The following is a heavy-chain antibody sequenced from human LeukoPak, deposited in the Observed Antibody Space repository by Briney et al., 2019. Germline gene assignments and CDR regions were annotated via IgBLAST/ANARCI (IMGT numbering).Heavy chain of an antibody. V-gene: IGHV4-61*01. J-gene: IGHJ6*03. CDR2: IYYSGST. Sequence: SETLSLTCTVSGYSISSGYYWSWIRQPPGKGLEWIGYIYYSGSTNYNPSLKSRVTISVDTSKNQFSLKLSSVTAADTAVYYCARGISSSWKQYYYYYYMDVWGKGTTVTVSS. CDR1: GYSISSGYY. D-gene: IGHD6-13*01. CDR3: ARGISSSWKQYYYYYYMDV.